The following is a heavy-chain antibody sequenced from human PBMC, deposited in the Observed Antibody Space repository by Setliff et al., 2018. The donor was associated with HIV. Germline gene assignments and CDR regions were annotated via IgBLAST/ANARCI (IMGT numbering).Heavy chain of an antibody. CDR2: IYTSGST. V-gene: IGHV4-4*09. CDR3: ARVQVSGSLPAKNWFDT. CDR1: GGSISSYY. J-gene: IGHJ5*02. D-gene: IGHD3-10*01. Sequence: SETLSLTCTVSGGSISSYYWSWIRQPPGKGLEWIGYIYTSGSTNYNPSLKSRVTISLDTSKNQFSLKLSSVTAADTAVYYCARVQVSGSLPAKNWFDTWGQGRLVTVSS.